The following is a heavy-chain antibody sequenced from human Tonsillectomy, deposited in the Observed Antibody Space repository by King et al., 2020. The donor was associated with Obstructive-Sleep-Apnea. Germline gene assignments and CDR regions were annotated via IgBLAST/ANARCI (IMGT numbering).Heavy chain of an antibody. J-gene: IGHJ2*01. V-gene: IGHV3-30*04. Sequence: VQLVESGGGVVQPGRSLRLSCAASGFTFSSSAMYWVRQAPGKGLEWVATISYDGSYIYYAESVKGRFTISRDNSKNTLFLQMNSLRTEDTAVYYCAGRLTTVTSFGWYFDLWGRGTLVTVSS. CDR1: GFTFSSSA. CDR3: AGRLTTVTSFGWYFDL. CDR2: ISYDGSYI. D-gene: IGHD4-17*01.